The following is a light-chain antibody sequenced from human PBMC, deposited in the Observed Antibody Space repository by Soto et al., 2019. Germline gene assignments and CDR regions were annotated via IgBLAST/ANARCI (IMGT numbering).Light chain of an antibody. CDR1: SSNIGAGYD. V-gene: IGLV1-40*01. CDR3: QSYDNSLSVHVV. Sequence: QSVLTQPTSVSGAPGQRVTISCTGTSSNIGAGYDVHWYQQVPGTSPKLLIFVNSNRPSGVPDRFSGSKSGTSASLAITGLQAEDEADYYCQSYDNSLSVHVVFGGGTQLTVL. J-gene: IGLJ2*01. CDR2: VNS.